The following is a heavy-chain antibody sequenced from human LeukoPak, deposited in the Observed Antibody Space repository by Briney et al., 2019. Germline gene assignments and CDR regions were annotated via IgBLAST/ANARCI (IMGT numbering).Heavy chain of an antibody. CDR2: VSYDGSNK. V-gene: IGHV3-30*18. J-gene: IGHJ4*02. CDR1: GFTLSSYG. CDR3: AKEETTGALTPDFGPNDY. Sequence: GGSLRLSCAASGFTLSSYGVHWVRQAPDKGVEGVADVSYDGSNKYYADSVTAPSTISRDNSKNTLYIQMITLRAEDTAVYYCAKEETTGALTPDFGPNDYWGQGTLVTVSS. D-gene: IGHD4-17*01.